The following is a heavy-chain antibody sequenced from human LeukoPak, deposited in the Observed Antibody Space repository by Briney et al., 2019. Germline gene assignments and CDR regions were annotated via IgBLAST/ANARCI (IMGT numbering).Heavy chain of an antibody. D-gene: IGHD3-3*01. J-gene: IGHJ5*02. CDR1: GGTFSSYA. CDR2: IIPILGIA. Sequence: SVKVSCKASGGTFSSYAISWVRQAPGQGLEWMGRIIPILGIANYAQKFQGRVTITADKSTSTAYMELSSLRSEDTAVYYCAREPLYDFWSGYSFGPASPFDPWGQGTLVTVSS. CDR3: AREPLYDFWSGYSFGPASPFDP. V-gene: IGHV1-69*04.